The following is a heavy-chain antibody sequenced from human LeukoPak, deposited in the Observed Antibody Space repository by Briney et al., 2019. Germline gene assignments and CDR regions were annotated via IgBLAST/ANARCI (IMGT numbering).Heavy chain of an antibody. CDR1: GGSISSGGYY. CDR2: IYYSGST. CDR3: ASLRRSSSAFRYYYYYMDV. J-gene: IGHJ6*03. D-gene: IGHD6-6*01. V-gene: IGHV4-31*03. Sequence: PSETLSLTCTVSGGSISSGGYYWSWIRQHPGKGLEWIGYIYYSGSTYYNPSLKSRVTISVDTSKNQFSLKLSSVTAADTAVYYCASLRRSSSAFRYYYYYMDVWGKGTTVTVSS.